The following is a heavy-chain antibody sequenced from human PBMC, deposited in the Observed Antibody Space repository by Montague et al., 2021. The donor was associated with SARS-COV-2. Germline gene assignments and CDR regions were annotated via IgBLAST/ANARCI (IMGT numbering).Heavy chain of an antibody. Sequence: SLRLSCAASGFTFSSYWMSWVRQAPGKGLEWVANIKQDGSEKYYXXSLKGRFTISRDNAKNSLYLQMNSLRAEDTAVYYCASSQYDILTGYYFFASLDYWGQGTLVTVSS. CDR2: IKQDGSEK. CDR1: GFTFSSYW. J-gene: IGHJ4*02. CDR3: ASSQYDILTGYYFFASLDY. D-gene: IGHD3-9*01. V-gene: IGHV3-7*01.